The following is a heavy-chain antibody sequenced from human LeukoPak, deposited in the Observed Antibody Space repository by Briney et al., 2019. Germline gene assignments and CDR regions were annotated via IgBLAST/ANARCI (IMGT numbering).Heavy chain of an antibody. V-gene: IGHV1-8*01. Sequence: GASVKVSRKASGYNFIYFDIYWVRQASGQGLEWMGYINPESGDTGYAPRFQGRVSITRETAISTAFLEINSLRSEDTAIYYCARGMGWGDRWGRGTLVTVSS. J-gene: IGHJ4*02. CDR1: GYNFIYFD. CDR3: ARGMGWGDR. CDR2: INPESGDT. D-gene: IGHD1-26*01.